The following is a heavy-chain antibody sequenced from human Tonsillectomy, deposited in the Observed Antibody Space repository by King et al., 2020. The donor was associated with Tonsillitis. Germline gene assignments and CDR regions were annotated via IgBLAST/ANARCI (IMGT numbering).Heavy chain of an antibody. V-gene: IGHV3-9*01. CDR3: AKDSIQYGDYYYYYMDV. D-gene: IGHD5-24*01. CDR1: GFTLEDYA. J-gene: IGHJ6*03. Sequence: QLVQSGGGLVQPGRSLKLSCVASGFTLEDYAMHWVRQAPGKGLEWVSGISWNSDSIGYADSVKGRFTISRDNAKNSLYLQMNSLRGEDTALYYCAKDSIQYGDYYYYYMDVWGKGTTVTVSS. CDR2: ISWNSDSI.